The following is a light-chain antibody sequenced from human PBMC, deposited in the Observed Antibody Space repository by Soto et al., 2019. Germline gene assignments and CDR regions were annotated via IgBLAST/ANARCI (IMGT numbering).Light chain of an antibody. Sequence: EIVMTQSPATLSVSPGERATLSCMASQSVSSNLAWYQQKPGQAPRLLIYGASTWATGIPARFSGSGSGTEFTLTISSLQSEDFAVYYCQQYNNWPFTFGPGTKVDIK. CDR3: QQYNNWPFT. CDR2: GAS. J-gene: IGKJ3*01. CDR1: QSVSSN. V-gene: IGKV3-15*01.